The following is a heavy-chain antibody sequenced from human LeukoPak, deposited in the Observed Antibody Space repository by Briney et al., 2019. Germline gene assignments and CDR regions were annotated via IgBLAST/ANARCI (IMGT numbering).Heavy chain of an antibody. J-gene: IGHJ3*02. Sequence: GGSLRLSCAVSGFTFSNYAMNWVRQAPGKGLEWVSSIRGSGDSTYYADSVKGRFTISRDNSKNTLYLQMNSLRAEDTAVYYCAKDRDYYGSGMEAFDIWGQGTMVTVSS. V-gene: IGHV3-23*01. CDR3: AKDRDYYGSGMEAFDI. CDR2: IRGSGDST. CDR1: GFTFSNYA. D-gene: IGHD3-10*01.